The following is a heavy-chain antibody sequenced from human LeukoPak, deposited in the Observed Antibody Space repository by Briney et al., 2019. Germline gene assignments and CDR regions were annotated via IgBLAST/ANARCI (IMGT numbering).Heavy chain of an antibody. CDR3: ARDSGSYSGAFDI. CDR1: GGSISSYY. CDR2: IYYSGST. D-gene: IGHD1-26*01. Sequence: KPSETLSLTCTVSGGSISSYYWSWIRQPPGKGLEWIGYIYYSGSTNYNPSLKSRVTISVDTSKNQFSLKLSSVTAADTAVYYCARDSGSYSGAFDIWAKGQWSPSLQ. V-gene: IGHV4-59*01. J-gene: IGHJ3*02.